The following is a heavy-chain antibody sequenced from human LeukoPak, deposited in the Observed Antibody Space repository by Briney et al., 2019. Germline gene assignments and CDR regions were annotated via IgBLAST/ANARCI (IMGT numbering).Heavy chain of an antibody. V-gene: IGHV3-23*01. CDR2: ISGNGGNT. Sequence: PGGSLRLSCAASGFTFSSYGMSWVRQAPGKGLEWVSAISGNGGNTYYADSVKGRFTISRDTSNNMLFLQMNSLRAGDTAVYYCAKGGSAGGPNRFDPWGQGTLVTVSS. D-gene: IGHD2-15*01. J-gene: IGHJ5*02. CDR1: GFTFSSYG. CDR3: AKGGSAGGPNRFDP.